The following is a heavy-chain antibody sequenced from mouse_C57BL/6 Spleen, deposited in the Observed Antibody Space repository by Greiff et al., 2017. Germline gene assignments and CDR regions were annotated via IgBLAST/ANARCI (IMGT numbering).Heavy chain of an antibody. J-gene: IGHJ2*01. CDR1: GYTFTDYN. CDR2: INPNNGGT. V-gene: IGHV1-22*01. CDR3: ARGTRQLRLQYFDY. D-gene: IGHD3-2*02. Sequence: EVQLQQSGPELVKPGASVKMSCKASGYTFTDYNMHWVKQSHGKSLEWIGYINPNNGGTSYNQKFKGKATLTVNKSSSTAYMELRSLTSEDSAVYYCARGTRQLRLQYFDYWGQGTTLTVSS.